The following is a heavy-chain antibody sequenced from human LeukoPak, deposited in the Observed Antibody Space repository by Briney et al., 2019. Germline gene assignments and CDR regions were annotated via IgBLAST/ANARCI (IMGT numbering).Heavy chain of an antibody. CDR2: ISAYNGNT. CDR3: ARDRTYYDYVWGSYRPFGFGY. D-gene: IGHD3-16*02. CDR1: GYTFTSYG. J-gene: IGHJ4*02. V-gene: IGHV1-18*01. Sequence: ASVKVSCKASGYTFTSYGISCVRQAPGQGLEWMGWISAYNGNTNYAQKLQGRVTMTTDTSTSTAYMELRSLRSDDTAVYYCARDRTYYDYVWGSYRPFGFGYWGQGTLVTVSS.